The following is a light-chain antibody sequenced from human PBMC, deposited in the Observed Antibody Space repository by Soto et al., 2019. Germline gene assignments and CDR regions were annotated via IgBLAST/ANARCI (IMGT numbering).Light chain of an antibody. Sequence: EIVLTQSPGTLSLSPGERATLSCRASQSVSSSYLAWYQQKPGQAPRLLIYGASSRATGIPDRFSGSWFGTDFTLTISRLEPEDVAVYYCQQYGSSPHTFGPGTKVDIK. CDR2: GAS. CDR3: QQYGSSPHT. V-gene: IGKV3-20*01. CDR1: QSVSSSY. J-gene: IGKJ3*01.